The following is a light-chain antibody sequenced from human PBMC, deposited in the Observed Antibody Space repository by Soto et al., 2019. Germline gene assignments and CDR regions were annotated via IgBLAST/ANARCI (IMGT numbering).Light chain of an antibody. J-gene: IGLJ2*01. CDR1: SSNIGSNY. V-gene: IGLV1-47*01. CDR2: RNN. Sequence: QSVLTQPPSASGTPGQRVTISCSGSSSNIGSNYVYWYQQVPGTAPKLLIYRNNQRPSGVPDRFSGSKSGTSASLAISGLRSEDEADYYCAGWDDSLSGVVFGGGTKRHRP. CDR3: AGWDDSLSGVV.